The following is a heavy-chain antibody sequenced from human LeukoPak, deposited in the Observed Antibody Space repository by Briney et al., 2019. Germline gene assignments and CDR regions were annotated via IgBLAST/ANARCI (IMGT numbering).Heavy chain of an antibody. CDR2: ISSSSNTI. Sequence: GGSLRLSCEASGFXFSSYEMSWVRQAPGKGLKWVSYISSSSNTIYYADSVKGRFTISRDNAKNSLYLQMSGLRAEDTAVYYCARELETTRGFDYWGQGTLVTASS. CDR3: ARELETTRGFDY. V-gene: IGHV3-48*03. D-gene: IGHD1-7*01. J-gene: IGHJ4*02. CDR1: GFXFSSYE.